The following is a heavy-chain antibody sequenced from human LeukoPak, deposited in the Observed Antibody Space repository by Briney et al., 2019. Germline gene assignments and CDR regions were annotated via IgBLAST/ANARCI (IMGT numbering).Heavy chain of an antibody. CDR1: GFTFSSYAM. D-gene: IGHD5/OR15-5a*01. J-gene: IGHJ4*02. CDR3: ARISVYGEYYFDY. CDR2: IDWDDDK. V-gene: IGHV2-70*04. Sequence: LRLSCAASGFTFSSYAMSWVRQPPGKALEWLARIDWDDDKFYSTSLKTRLTISKDTSKNQVVLTMTNMDPVDTATYYCARISVYGEYYFDYWGQGTLVTVSS.